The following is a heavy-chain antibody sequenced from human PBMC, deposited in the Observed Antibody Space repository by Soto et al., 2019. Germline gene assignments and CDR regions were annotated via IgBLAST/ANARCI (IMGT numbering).Heavy chain of an antibody. D-gene: IGHD6-19*01. V-gene: IGHV4-4*02. J-gene: IGHJ4*02. CDR3: ARHIAVSGTRGFDF. CDR2: IYHSGRT. CDR1: GGSISTNW. Sequence: QVQLQESGPGLMKPSGTLSLTCAVSGGSISTNWWSWVRQPPGKGLEWIGEIYHSGRTNYNPSLEHRVTMSVDNSQNHLSLILNSVPAAATAVYYCARHIAVSGTRGFDFWGQGTVVNVS.